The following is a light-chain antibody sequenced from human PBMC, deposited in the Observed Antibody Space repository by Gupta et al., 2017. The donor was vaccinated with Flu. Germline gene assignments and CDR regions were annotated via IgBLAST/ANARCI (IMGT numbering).Light chain of an antibody. CDR3: SSYTSSSIYVV. CDR1: SSDVGGYNY. V-gene: IGLV2-14*01. CDR2: EVS. Sequence: QSARTQPASVSGSPGQSIPISCTCTSSDVGGYNYVSWYQQHPGKAPKLMIYEVSNRPPGVSNRFSGSKSGNTASLTISGLQAEDEADYYCSSYTSSSIYVVFGGGTKLTVL. J-gene: IGLJ2*01.